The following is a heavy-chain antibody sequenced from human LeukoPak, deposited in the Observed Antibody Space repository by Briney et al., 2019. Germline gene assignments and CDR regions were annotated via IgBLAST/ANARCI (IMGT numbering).Heavy chain of an antibody. CDR2: MNPNSGNT. V-gene: IGHV1-8*03. CDR1: GYTFTSYD. D-gene: IGHD3-10*01. Sequence: ASVKVSCKASGYTFTSYDINWVRQATGQGLEWMGWMNPNSGNTGYAQKFQGRVTITRNTSISTAYMELSSLRSEDTAVYYCARGLRKVRRYYFDYWGQGTLVTVSS. CDR3: ARGLRKVRRYYFDY. J-gene: IGHJ4*02.